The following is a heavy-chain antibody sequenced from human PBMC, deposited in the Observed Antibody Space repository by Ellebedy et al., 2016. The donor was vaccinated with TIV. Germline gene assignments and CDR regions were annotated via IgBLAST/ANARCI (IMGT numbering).Heavy chain of an antibody. CDR1: GFTFSSYE. V-gene: IGHV3-48*03. J-gene: IGHJ6*02. D-gene: IGHD3-22*01. CDR2: IRSSGSTI. Sequence: GESLKISCAASGFTFSSYEMNWVRQAPGKGLEWVSYIRSSGSTIYYADSVKGRFTISRDNAKNSLYLQMNSLRAEDTAVYYCARDYYDSSGYLYYGMDVWGQGTTVTVSS. CDR3: ARDYYDSSGYLYYGMDV.